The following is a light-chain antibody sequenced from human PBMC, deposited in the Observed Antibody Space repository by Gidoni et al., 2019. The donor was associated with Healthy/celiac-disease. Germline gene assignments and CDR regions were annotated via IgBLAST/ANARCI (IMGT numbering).Light chain of an antibody. CDR3: QQSYSTPLT. Sequence: DIQMTQSHSSLSASVGDRVTITCRASQSLSSYLNWYQQKPGKAPKLLIYAASSLQSGVPSRFSGSGSGTDFTLTISSLQPEDFATYYCQQSYSTPLTFGGGTKVEIK. CDR1: QSLSSY. J-gene: IGKJ4*01. CDR2: AAS. V-gene: IGKV1-39*01.